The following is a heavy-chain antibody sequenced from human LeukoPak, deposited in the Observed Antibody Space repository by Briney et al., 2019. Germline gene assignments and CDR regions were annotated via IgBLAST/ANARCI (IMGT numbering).Heavy chain of an antibody. CDR2: INPNSGGT. CDR3: ARVPDFWSGYYYFDY. J-gene: IGHJ4*02. D-gene: IGHD3-3*01. V-gene: IGHV1-2*02. CDR1: GYTFTGYY. Sequence: SVKVSCKASGYTFTGYYMHWVRQAPGQGLERMGWINPNSGGTNYAQKFQGRVTMTRDTSISTAYMELSRLRSDDTAVYYCARVPDFWSGYYYFDYWGQGTLVTVSS.